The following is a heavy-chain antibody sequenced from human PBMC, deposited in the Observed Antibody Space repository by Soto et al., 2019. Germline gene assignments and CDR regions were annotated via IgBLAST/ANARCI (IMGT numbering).Heavy chain of an antibody. D-gene: IGHD6-19*01. V-gene: IGHV4-59*01. Sequence: XETLSLTCTVSGGSISSYYWSWIRQPPGKGLEWIGYIYYSGSTNYNPSLKSRVTISVDTSKNQFSLKLSSVTAADTAVYYCARERQWPDTWYFDYWGQGTLVTVSS. CDR3: ARERQWPDTWYFDY. J-gene: IGHJ4*02. CDR1: GGSISSYY. CDR2: IYYSGST.